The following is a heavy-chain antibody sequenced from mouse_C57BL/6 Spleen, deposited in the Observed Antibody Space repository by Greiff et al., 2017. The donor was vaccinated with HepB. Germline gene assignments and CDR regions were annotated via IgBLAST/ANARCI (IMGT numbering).Heavy chain of an antibody. J-gene: IGHJ1*03. CDR1: GYSITSGYY. CDR3: ARESPTAGSSYYWYFDV. Sequence: EVKLLESGPGLVKPSQSLSLTCSVTGYSITSGYYWNWIRQFPGNKLEWMGYISYDGSNNYNPSLKNRISITRDTSKNQFFLKLNSVTTEDTATYYCARESPTAGSSYYWYFDVWGTGTTVTVSS. D-gene: IGHD1-1*01. CDR2: ISYDGSN. V-gene: IGHV3-6*01.